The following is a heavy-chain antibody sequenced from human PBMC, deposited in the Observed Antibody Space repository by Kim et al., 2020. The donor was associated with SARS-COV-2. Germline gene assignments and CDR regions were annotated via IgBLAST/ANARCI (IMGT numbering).Heavy chain of an antibody. V-gene: IGHV3-23*01. CDR2: ISGSGGT. Sequence: GGSLRLSCAASGFTFSSYVMTWVRRAPGKGLEWVSSISGSGGTSYADSVKGRFTISRDNSKNTPYLQMNSLRAEDTAVYYCAKPGLMVRGSMRYYYYGMDVWGQGTTVTVSS. CDR1: GFTFSSYV. CDR3: AKPGLMVRGSMRYYYYGMDV. D-gene: IGHD3-10*01. J-gene: IGHJ6*02.